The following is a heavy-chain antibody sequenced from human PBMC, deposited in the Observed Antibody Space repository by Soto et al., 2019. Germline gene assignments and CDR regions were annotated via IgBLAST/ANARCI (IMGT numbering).Heavy chain of an antibody. CDR3: ARAPFPRQLVVRDYFDY. V-gene: IGHV1-69*02. Sequence: ASVKVSCKASGGTFSSYTISWVRQAPGQGLEWMGRIIPILGIANYAQKFQGRVTITADKSTSTAYMELSSLRSEDTAVYYCARAPFPRQLVVRDYFDYWGQGTLVTVSS. CDR2: IIPILGIA. J-gene: IGHJ4*02. CDR1: GGTFSSYT. D-gene: IGHD6-6*01.